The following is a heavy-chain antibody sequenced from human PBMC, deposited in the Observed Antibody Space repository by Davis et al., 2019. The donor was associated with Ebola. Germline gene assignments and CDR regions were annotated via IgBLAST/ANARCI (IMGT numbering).Heavy chain of an antibody. Sequence: GGSLRLSCAASGFTFSSYIMSWVRQAPGKGLEWVSVISGSGDTTYYADSVKGRFTLSRHNSKSTLSLQMTSLRAEDTALYYCAREENGGIFDYWGQGTLVTVSS. CDR3: AREENGGIFDY. CDR2: ISGSGDTT. V-gene: IGHV3-23*01. D-gene: IGHD7-27*01. J-gene: IGHJ4*02. CDR1: GFTFSSYI.